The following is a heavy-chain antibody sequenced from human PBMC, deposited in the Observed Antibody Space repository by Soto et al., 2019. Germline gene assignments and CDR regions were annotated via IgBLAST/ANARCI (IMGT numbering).Heavy chain of an antibody. CDR1: GYTFSDSA. CDR2: IRSKANNYAT. V-gene: IGHV3-73*01. Sequence: AGGSLRLSCAASGYTFSDSAMHWVRQASGKGLEWVGRIRSKANNYATVYAASVKGRFTISRDDSKNTAYLQMNSLKTEGTAVYYCARLWSAREPNFDSWGQGTLVTVSS. J-gene: IGHJ4*02. CDR3: ARLWSAREPNFDS. D-gene: IGHD1-26*01.